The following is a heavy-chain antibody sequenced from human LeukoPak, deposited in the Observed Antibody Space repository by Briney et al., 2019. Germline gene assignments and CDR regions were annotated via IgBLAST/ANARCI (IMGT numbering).Heavy chain of an antibody. D-gene: IGHD5-18*01. CDR3: AREDTAMVWGNWFDP. J-gene: IGHJ5*02. V-gene: IGHV3-7*01. CDR2: IQQDGSEK. CDR1: GFTFDDYG. Sequence: GGSLRLSCAASGFTFDDYGMSWVRQAPGKGLEWVANIQQDGSEKYYVDSVKGRFTISRDNAKNSLYLQMNSLRAEDTAVYYCAREDTAMVWGNWFDPWGQGTLVTVSS.